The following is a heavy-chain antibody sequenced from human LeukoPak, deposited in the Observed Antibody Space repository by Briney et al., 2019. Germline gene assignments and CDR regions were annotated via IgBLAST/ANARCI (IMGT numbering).Heavy chain of an antibody. Sequence: GGSLRLSCAASGFTFSSYTMNWVRQAPGRGLEWVPYISSSSSTIYYADSVKGRFTISRDNAKKSLYLQMNSLRVEDTAVYYCAREVVVVAANWFDPWGQGTLVTVSS. CDR1: GFTFSSYT. V-gene: IGHV3-48*01. CDR3: AREVVVVAANWFDP. CDR2: ISSSSSTI. D-gene: IGHD2-15*01. J-gene: IGHJ5*02.